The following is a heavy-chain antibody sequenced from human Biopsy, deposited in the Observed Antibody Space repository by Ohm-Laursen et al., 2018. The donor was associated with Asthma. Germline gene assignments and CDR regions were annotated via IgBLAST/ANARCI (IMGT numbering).Heavy chain of an antibody. D-gene: IGHD1-26*01. J-gene: IGHJ4*02. CDR1: GFTFSNYG. CDR3: AKEVFPGWELRRGPDS. Sequence: SLRLSCSASGFTFSNYGMHWVRQAPGKGLDWVAVISFDGTNRNYTDSVKGRFTISRDNSGNTLHLEMNSLRAEDTTVYFCAKEVFPGWELRRGPDSWGQGTLVTVSS. CDR2: ISFDGTNR. V-gene: IGHV3-30*18.